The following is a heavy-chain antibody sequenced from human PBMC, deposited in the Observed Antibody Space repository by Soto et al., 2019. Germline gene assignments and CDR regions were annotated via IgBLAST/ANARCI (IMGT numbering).Heavy chain of an antibody. J-gene: IGHJ4*02. CDR3: AKDRASSWYAVGEFDY. D-gene: IGHD6-13*01. V-gene: IGHV3-23*01. CDR2: ISGSGGST. CDR1: GFTFSSYA. Sequence: PGGSLRLSCAASGFTFSSYAMSWVRQAPGKGLEWVSAISGSGGSTYYADSVKGRFTISRDNSKNTLYLQMNSLRAEDTAVYYCAKDRASSWYAVGEFDYWGQGTLVTVSS.